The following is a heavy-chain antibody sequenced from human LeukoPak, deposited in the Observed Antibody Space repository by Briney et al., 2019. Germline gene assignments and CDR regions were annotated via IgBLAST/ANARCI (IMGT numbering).Heavy chain of an antibody. CDR3: AADFRDRTHDGLDI. CDR2: IKNPADGGTI. V-gene: IGHV3-15*01. Sequence: GGSLRLSCTVSGFTVSSNSMSWVRQAPGKGLEWVGRIKNPADGGTIDYAAPVKGRFIISKDDSENTLYLQMHSLKSEDTAVCYCAADFRDRTHDGLDIWGQGTMVTVSS. D-gene: IGHD1-14*01. CDR1: GFTVSSNS. J-gene: IGHJ3*02.